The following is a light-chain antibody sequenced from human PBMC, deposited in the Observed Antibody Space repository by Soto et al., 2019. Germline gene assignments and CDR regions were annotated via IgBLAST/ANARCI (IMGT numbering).Light chain of an antibody. V-gene: IGLV2-14*01. CDR3: SSYTTSSTPYV. J-gene: IGLJ1*01. CDR1: SDDIGAYDF. CDR2: VVT. Sequence: QSALTQPASVSGSPGQSITISCTGTSDDIGAYDFVSWYQQHPGKVPRLIIYVVTGRPSGASNRFSGSKSGNTASLTISGLQAEDEADYYCSSYTTSSTPYVFGTGTKLTVL.